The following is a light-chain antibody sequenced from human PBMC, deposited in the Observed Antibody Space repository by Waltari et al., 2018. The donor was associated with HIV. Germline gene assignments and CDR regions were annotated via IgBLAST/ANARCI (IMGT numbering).Light chain of an antibody. CDR3: QQSYIAYT. CDR1: RSISTF. J-gene: IGKJ2*01. Sequence: EIQMTQSTSSLSASVGDRVTITCRASRSISTFLNWYQQKPGKAPKLLIYSASSLQSWVPSRFSGSGSGTDFTLTISSLQPEDAASYFCQQSYIAYTFGQGTKLEI. V-gene: IGKV1-39*01. CDR2: SAS.